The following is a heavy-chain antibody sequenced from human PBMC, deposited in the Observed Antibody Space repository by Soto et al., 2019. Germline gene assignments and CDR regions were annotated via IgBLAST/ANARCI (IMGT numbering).Heavy chain of an antibody. J-gene: IGHJ6*02. CDR3: VKVPDYGGNDGMDV. V-gene: IGHV3-23*01. CDR1: GFTFSSYA. CDR2: ISGSGGST. D-gene: IGHD4-17*01. Sequence: PGGSLRLSCAASGFTFSSYAMSWVRQAPGKGLEWVSAISGSGGSTYYADSVKGRFTISRDNSKNTLYLQMNSLRAEDTAVYYCVKVPDYGGNDGMDVWGQGTTVTVSS.